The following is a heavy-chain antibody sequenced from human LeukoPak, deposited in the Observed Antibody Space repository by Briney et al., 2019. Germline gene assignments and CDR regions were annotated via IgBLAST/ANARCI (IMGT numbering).Heavy chain of an antibody. CDR1: GGSISSYY. Sequence: SETLSLTCTVSGGSISSYYWSWIRQPPGKGLEWIGYIYYSGSTNYNPSLKSQVTISVDTSKNQFSLKLSSVTAADTAVYYCARGLRETNYYYYYYMDVWGKGTTVTVSS. D-gene: IGHD5/OR15-5a*01. CDR2: IYYSGST. J-gene: IGHJ6*03. CDR3: ARGLRETNYYYYYYMDV. V-gene: IGHV4-59*01.